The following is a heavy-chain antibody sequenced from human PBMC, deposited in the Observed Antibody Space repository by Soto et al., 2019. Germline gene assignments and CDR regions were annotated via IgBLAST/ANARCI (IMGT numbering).Heavy chain of an antibody. D-gene: IGHD3-22*01. J-gene: IGHJ4*02. Sequence: INPSGGSTSYAQKFQGRVTMTRDTSTSTVYMELSSLRSEDTAVYYCARDISSGYYYDYWGQGTLVTVSS. CDR2: INPSGGST. V-gene: IGHV1-46*01. CDR3: ARDISSGYYYDY.